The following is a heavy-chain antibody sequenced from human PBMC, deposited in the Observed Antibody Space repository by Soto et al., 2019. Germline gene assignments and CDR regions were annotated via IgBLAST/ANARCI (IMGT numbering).Heavy chain of an antibody. CDR2: IFSNDEK. CDR1: GFSLSNARMG. D-gene: IGHD5-12*01. CDR3: ARISPEWSGYDFGYYYYYMDV. J-gene: IGHJ6*03. V-gene: IGHV2-26*01. Sequence: QVTLKESGPVLAKPTEPLTLTCTVSGFSLSNARMGVSWIRQPPVKALEWLAHIFSNDEKSYSTSLKSRLTTPKDTSKSQIVLTSTNIDPVDTATYCCARISPEWSGYDFGYYYYYMDVLGKGTTVTVSS.